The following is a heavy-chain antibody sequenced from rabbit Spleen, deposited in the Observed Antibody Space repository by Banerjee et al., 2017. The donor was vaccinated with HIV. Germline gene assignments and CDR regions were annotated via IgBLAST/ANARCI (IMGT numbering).Heavy chain of an antibody. D-gene: IGHD6-1*01. CDR2: IYAGSSGST. Sequence: QEQLEESGGGLVKPERSLTLTCKASGFSFSDRDVMCWVRQAPGKGLEWIACIYAGSSGSTYYASWAKGRFTISKTSSTTVTLQMTSLTDADTAAYFCASDFGATNSYMQNFGLWGQGTLVTVS. J-gene: IGHJ4*01. CDR1: GFSFSDRDV. V-gene: IGHV1S45*01. CDR3: ASDFGATNSYMQNFGL.